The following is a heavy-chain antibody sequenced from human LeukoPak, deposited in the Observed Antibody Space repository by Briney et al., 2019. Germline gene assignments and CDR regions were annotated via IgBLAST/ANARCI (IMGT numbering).Heavy chain of an antibody. CDR3: ARTVTPHDVSY. V-gene: IGHV4-59*01. D-gene: IGHD4-4*01. Sequence: SETLSLTCTVSGGSISGYYWSWIRQPPGKGLEWIGYIYYSGSTNYNPSLKSRVTISVDTSKNQFSLKLSSVTAGDTAVYYCARTVTPHDVSYWGQGTLVTVSS. CDR1: GGSISGYY. CDR2: IYYSGST. J-gene: IGHJ4*02.